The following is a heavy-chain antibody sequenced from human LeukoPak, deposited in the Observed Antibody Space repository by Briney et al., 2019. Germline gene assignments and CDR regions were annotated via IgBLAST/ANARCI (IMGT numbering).Heavy chain of an antibody. CDR1: GGSSSGYY. J-gene: IGHJ5*02. V-gene: IGHV4-34*01. D-gene: IGHD3-10*01. Sequence: SETLSLTCAVYGGSSSGYYWSWIRQPPGKGLEWIGCIYFNGYTYYTSSLKSRVTIFVDTSKNQFSLRLISVTAADTAVYYCARQGGDTMVRGVVRDWFDPWGQGTLVTVSS. CDR3: ARQGGDTMVRGVVRDWFDP. CDR2: IYFNGYT.